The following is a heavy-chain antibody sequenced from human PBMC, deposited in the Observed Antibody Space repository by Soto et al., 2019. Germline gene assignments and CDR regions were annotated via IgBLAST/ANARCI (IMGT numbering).Heavy chain of an antibody. Sequence: PSETLSLTCTVSGASISGSSYYWGWIRQAPGKGLECIGNVYDSGTTYYNPSLKSRVTISVDTSNNQFSLKLSSVAAADTAVYYCAGQPSRSVAEMVWGQGTQVTVSS. J-gene: IGHJ4*02. D-gene: IGHD6-6*01. CDR2: VYDSGTT. V-gene: IGHV4-39*01. CDR3: AGQPSRSVAEMV. CDR1: GASISGSSYY.